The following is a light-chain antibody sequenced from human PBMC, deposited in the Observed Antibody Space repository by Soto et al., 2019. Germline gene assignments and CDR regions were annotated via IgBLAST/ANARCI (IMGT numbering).Light chain of an antibody. CDR2: DAS. V-gene: IGKV3-11*01. Sequence: EIVLTQSPATLSLSPGERATLSCRASQSVSSYLAWYQQKPGQAPRLLIYDASNRATGIPARFSGSGSGTDFTLTISSLEAEDFAVYYCQQRSNWGDTFGGGTKVEIK. J-gene: IGKJ4*01. CDR1: QSVSSY. CDR3: QQRSNWGDT.